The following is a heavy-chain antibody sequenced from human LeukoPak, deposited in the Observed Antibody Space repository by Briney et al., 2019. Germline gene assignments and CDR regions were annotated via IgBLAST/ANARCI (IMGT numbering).Heavy chain of an antibody. CDR3: ARVVADGSTYYFDY. D-gene: IGHD5-24*01. J-gene: IGHJ4*02. Sequence: GESLKISCKGSGYTFTNHWISWVRQMPGKGLEWMGKIDPSDSYTNYSPSFQGHVTISADKSISTAYLQWSSLKASDNAMYYCARVVADGSTYYFDYWGQGTLVTVSS. V-gene: IGHV5-10-1*01. CDR2: IDPSDSYT. CDR1: GYTFTNHW.